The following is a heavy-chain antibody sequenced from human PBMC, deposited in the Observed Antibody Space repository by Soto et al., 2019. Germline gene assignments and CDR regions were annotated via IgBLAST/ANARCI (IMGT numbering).Heavy chain of an antibody. CDR1: GFTFSSYA. J-gene: IGHJ4*02. D-gene: IGHD2-15*01. CDR3: ATGPCSGGSCYSYFDY. Sequence: GGSLRLSCAASGFTFSSYAMSWVRQAPGKGLEWVSAISGSGGSTYYADSVKGRFTISRDNSKNTLYLQMNSLRAEDTAVYYCATGPCSGGSCYSYFDYWGQGTLVTVSS. CDR2: ISGSGGST. V-gene: IGHV3-23*01.